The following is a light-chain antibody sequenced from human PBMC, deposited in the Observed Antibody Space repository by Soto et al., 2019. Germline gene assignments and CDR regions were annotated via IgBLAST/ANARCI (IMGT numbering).Light chain of an antibody. Sequence: DIQMPQSPSTLSASVGDSVTITCRASQTISMWLAWYQQKPGKAPILLIYKASYLESGVPSRFSGSGFGTEFTLTISSLKPDDFGTYYCQQYSNMWTFGQGTKVDIK. V-gene: IGKV1-5*03. CDR1: QTISMW. J-gene: IGKJ1*01. CDR3: QQYSNMWT. CDR2: KAS.